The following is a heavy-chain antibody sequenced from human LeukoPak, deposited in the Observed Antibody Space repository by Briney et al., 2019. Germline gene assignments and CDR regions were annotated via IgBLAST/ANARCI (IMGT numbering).Heavy chain of an antibody. CDR3: ATLRIVRY. CDR2: ISGSGGIT. Sequence: GGSLRLSCEASGFTFSSYAMSWVRQAPGKGLEWVSGISGSGGITKYVDSVKGRFTISRDNSKNTLYLQMNSLRAEDTAVYYCATLRIVRYWGQGTLVTVSS. V-gene: IGHV3-23*01. J-gene: IGHJ4*02. CDR1: GFTFSSYA. D-gene: IGHD2-15*01.